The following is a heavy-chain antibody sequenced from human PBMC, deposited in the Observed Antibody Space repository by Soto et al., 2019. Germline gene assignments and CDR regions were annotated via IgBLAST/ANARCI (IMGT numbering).Heavy chain of an antibody. Sequence: PWGFLGLSCAASGFTFSSYVMHWVRQAPGKGLEWVAVISYDGSNKYYADSVKGRFTISRDNSKNTLYLQMNSLRAEYTAVYYCAKGPQVTTVYYWGKGTLVTVSS. J-gene: IGHJ4*02. CDR2: ISYDGSNK. D-gene: IGHD4-4*01. CDR3: AKGPQVTTVYY. V-gene: IGHV3-30*18. CDR1: GFTFSSYV.